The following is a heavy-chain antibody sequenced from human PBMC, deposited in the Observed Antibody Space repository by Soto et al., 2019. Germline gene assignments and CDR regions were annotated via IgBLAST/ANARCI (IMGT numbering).Heavy chain of an antibody. CDR1: GFTFTRYS. J-gene: IGHJ4*02. CDR2: ISSTTNYI. CDR3: ARESEDLTSNFDY. V-gene: IGHV3-21*01. Sequence: GGSLRLSCAASGFTFTRYSMNWVRQAPGKGLEWVSSISSTTNYIYYAGSMKGRFTVSRDNAKNSVYLDMNSLSAEDTAVYYCARESEDLTSNFDYWGQGTLVTVSS.